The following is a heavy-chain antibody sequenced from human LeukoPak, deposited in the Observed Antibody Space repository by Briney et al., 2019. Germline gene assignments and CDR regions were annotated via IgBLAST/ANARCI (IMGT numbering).Heavy chain of an antibody. D-gene: IGHD6-19*01. CDR1: GGSISSGGHS. V-gene: IGHV4-61*08. CDR2: IYYSGST. Sequence: SETLSLTCTVSGGSISSGGHSWSWIRQPPGKGLEWIGYIYYSGSTNYNPSLKSRVTISVDTSKNQFSLKLSSVTAADTAVYYCAREVEWLDAFDIWGQGTMVTVSS. CDR3: AREVEWLDAFDI. J-gene: IGHJ3*02.